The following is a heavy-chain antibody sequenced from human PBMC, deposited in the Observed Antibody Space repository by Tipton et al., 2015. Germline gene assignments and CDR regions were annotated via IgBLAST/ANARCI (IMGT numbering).Heavy chain of an antibody. CDR1: GGSISSYF. V-gene: IGHV4-59*01. CDR2: VYFTGTT. D-gene: IGHD4-17*01. Sequence: TLSLTCNVSGGSISSYFWSWIRQSPGMGLEWIGYVYFTGTTNYNPSFKSRVTMSIDTSNNEFSLKLRSVTAADTAVYYCARVSHYGDIDSWGQGTLVTVSS. J-gene: IGHJ4*02. CDR3: ARVSHYGDIDS.